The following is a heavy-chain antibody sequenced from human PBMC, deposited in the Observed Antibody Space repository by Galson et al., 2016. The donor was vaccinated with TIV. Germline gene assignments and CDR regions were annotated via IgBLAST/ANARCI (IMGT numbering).Heavy chain of an antibody. CDR3: ARFVYGDYVDY. D-gene: IGHD4-17*01. V-gene: IGHV1-2*02. CDR2: ISPKTGDT. Sequence: SVKVSCKASGFTFTAFYIHWVRQAPEQGLEWMGWISPKTGDTNYAQNSQGRVTMTKDTSISSVYMELTSLRSDDTAVYYCARFVYGDYVDYWGQGTLVTVSS. CDR1: GFTFTAFY. J-gene: IGHJ4*02.